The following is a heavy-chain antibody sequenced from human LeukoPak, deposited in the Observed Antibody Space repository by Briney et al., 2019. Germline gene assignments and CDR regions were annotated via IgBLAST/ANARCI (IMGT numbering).Heavy chain of an antibody. D-gene: IGHD4-23*01. J-gene: IGHJ4*02. Sequence: ASVEVSCKASGYTFTSYDINWVRPATGQGLEWMGWMNPNSGNTGYAQKFQGRVTMTRNTSISTACMELSSLRSEDTVVYYCARGDYGGTEGDYWGQGTLVTVSS. V-gene: IGHV1-8*01. CDR3: ARGDYGGTEGDY. CDR2: MNPNSGNT. CDR1: GYTFTSYD.